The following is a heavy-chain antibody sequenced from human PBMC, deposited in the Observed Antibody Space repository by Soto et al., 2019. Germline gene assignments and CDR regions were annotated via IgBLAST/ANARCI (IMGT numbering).Heavy chain of an antibody. J-gene: IGHJ4*02. D-gene: IGHD5-18*01. CDR2: IIPILGIA. CDR1: GGTFSSYT. V-gene: IGHV1-69*04. Sequence: SVKVSCKASGGTFSSYTISWVRQAPGQGLEWMGRIIPILGIANYAQKFQGRVTITADKSTSTAYMELSSLRSEDTAVYYCARDTGYSYGYNWGQGTLVTVSS. CDR3: ARDTGYSYGYN.